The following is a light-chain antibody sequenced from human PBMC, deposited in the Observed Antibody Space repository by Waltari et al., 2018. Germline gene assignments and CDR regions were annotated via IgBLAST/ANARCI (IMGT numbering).Light chain of an antibody. J-gene: IGKJ4*01. V-gene: IGKV3-11*01. CDR3: QQRRNWPLT. Sequence: IVLTQSPATLSLSTGERATLSCRASQSISNYLAWYQQKPGQAPRLLIYDTSNRATGIPTRFSGSGFGTDFTLTISSLEPEDFAIYYCQQRRNWPLTFGGGTKVEIK. CDR2: DTS. CDR1: QSISNY.